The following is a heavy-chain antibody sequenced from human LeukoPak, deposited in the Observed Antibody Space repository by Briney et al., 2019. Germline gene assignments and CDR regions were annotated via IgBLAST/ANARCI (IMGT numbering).Heavy chain of an antibody. V-gene: IGHV3-30-3*01. Sequence: GGSLRLSCAASGFTFSSWPMHWVRQAPVKGLEWVAVISYDGSNKYYVDSVKGRFTISRDNSKSTLYLEMNSLRAEDTALYFCARDRGSLYFDSGDSPYYFDYWGQGTLVTVSS. CDR2: ISYDGSNK. CDR3: ARDRGSLYFDSGDSPYYFDY. J-gene: IGHJ4*02. D-gene: IGHD3-9*01. CDR1: GFTFSSWP.